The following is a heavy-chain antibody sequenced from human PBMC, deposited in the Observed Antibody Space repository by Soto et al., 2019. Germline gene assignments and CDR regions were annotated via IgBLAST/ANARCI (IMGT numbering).Heavy chain of an antibody. CDR3: AREGYGSANDY. Sequence: EVQLVESGGGLVQPGGSLRLSCAASGFTVSSNYMSWVRQVPGKGLEWVSVIYSGGSTYYADSVKGRFTISRDNSKNTLYLQMNSLRAEDTAVYYCAREGYGSANDYWGQGTLVTVSS. D-gene: IGHD3-10*01. V-gene: IGHV3-66*01. CDR2: IYSGGST. CDR1: GFTVSSNY. J-gene: IGHJ4*02.